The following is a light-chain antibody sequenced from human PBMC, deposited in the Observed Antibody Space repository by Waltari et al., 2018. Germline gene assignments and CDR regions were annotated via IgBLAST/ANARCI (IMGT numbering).Light chain of an antibody. CDR1: QSVSSGY. CDR3: QQYGSSPPRA. V-gene: IGKV3-20*01. J-gene: IGKJ1*01. Sequence: ELVLTQSPGTLSLSPGERAPLSCRASQSVSSGYFTWYQQKPGQASRLLIYGASSRATGSPVRFSGSGSGADLMLAICRMETEDFAVYYCQQYGSSPPRAFGQGTKVEIK. CDR2: GAS.